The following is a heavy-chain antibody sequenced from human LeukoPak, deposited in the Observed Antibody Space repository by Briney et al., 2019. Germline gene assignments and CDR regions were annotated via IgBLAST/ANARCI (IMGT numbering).Heavy chain of an antibody. J-gene: IGHJ4*02. CDR3: ATRPPIVPAPYYSDY. D-gene: IGHD2-2*01. V-gene: IGHV3-23*01. CDR1: GFTFSSYA. Sequence: QAGGSLRLSCAASGFTFSSYAMSWVRQAPGKGLEWVSTISGVGVTTYYADSVKGRFTISRDNSQNTLYLQMTSLRVEDTAVYYCATRPPIVPAPYYSDYWGQGALVTVSS. CDR2: ISGVGVTT.